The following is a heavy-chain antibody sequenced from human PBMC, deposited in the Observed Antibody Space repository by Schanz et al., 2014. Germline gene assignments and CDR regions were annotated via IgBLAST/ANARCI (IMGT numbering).Heavy chain of an antibody. CDR3: AKDGIMVQGVIWERYFDS. CDR2: IWHDGSGK. D-gene: IGHD3-10*01. CDR1: GFTFNNYG. Sequence: GQLVESGGGVVQPGRSLRLSCVASGFTFNNYGMHWVRQAPGKGLGWVAVIWHDGSGKYYADSVKGRFTISRDNSKNTLYLEMNSLRAEDTAMYYCAKDGIMVQGVIWERYFDSWGQGTLVTVSS. J-gene: IGHJ4*02. V-gene: IGHV3-33*06.